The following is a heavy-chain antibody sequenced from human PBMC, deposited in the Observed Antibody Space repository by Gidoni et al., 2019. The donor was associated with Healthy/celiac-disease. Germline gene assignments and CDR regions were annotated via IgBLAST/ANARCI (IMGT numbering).Heavy chain of an antibody. CDR3: ARRNATNPFYGMDV. J-gene: IGHJ6*02. CDR2: IYHSGST. V-gene: IGHV4-30-2*01. CDR1: GGSLRSGGYS. Sequence: QLQLQESGSGLVKPSQTLSLTCTVSGGSLRSGGYSWSWIRQPPGKGLEWIGYIYHSGSTYYNPSLKSRVTISVDRSKNQFSLKLSSVTAADTAVYYCARRNATNPFYGMDVWGQGTTVTVSS. D-gene: IGHD5-12*01.